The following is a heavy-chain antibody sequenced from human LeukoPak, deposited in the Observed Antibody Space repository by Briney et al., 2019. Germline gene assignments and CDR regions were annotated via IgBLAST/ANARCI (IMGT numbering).Heavy chain of an antibody. Sequence: GGSLRLSCVASGFTFSDYSMDWVRQSPGKGLEWVASISSSTTYIFYADSVKGRFTISRDNAKNSLYLQMNSLRAEDTAVYYCARDLTTVIAHVSYFDSWGQGTLVTVSS. V-gene: IGHV3-21*01. CDR3: ARDLTTVIAHVSYFDS. CDR2: ISSSTTYI. CDR1: GFTFSDYS. D-gene: IGHD4-11*01. J-gene: IGHJ4*02.